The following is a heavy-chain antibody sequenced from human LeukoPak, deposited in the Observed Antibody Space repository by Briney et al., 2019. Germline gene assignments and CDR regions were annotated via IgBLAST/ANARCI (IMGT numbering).Heavy chain of an antibody. J-gene: IGHJ5*02. CDR3: VKGAVAATRYWFDP. CDR1: GLSFSSYE. CDR2: ITSNGGST. D-gene: IGHD2-15*01. Sequence: GGSLRLSCAGSGLSFSSYEMNWVRQAPGKGLEYVSVITSNGGSTYYADSVRGRFTISRDNSKNTLYPQMSSLRPEDTAVYYCVKGAVAATRYWFDPWGQGTLVTVSS. V-gene: IGHV3-64D*06.